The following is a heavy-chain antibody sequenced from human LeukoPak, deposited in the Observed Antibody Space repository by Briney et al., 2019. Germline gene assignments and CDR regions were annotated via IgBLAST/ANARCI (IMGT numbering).Heavy chain of an antibody. CDR3: AKQSAGSAAWYSLHYDF. Sequence: GGSLRLSCAASGFTLSSYAMTWVRQAPGRGLVWVSSVDGGGGGTYYADSVKGRFTISRDNSKGTLYLQMNGLRAEDTAVYFCAKQSAGSAAWYSLHYDFWGQGTLVTVSS. D-gene: IGHD6-13*01. J-gene: IGHJ4*02. V-gene: IGHV3-23*01. CDR1: GFTLSSYA. CDR2: VDGGGGGT.